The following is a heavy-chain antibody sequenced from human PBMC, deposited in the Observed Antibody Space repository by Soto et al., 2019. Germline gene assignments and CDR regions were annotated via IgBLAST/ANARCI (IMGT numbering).Heavy chain of an antibody. J-gene: IGHJ4*02. CDR2: IYYSGST. D-gene: IGHD2-15*01. CDR1: GGSISSGGYY. Sequence: QVQLQESGPGLVKPSQTLSLTCTVSGGSISSGGYYWSWIRQHPGKGLEWIGYIYYSGSTYYNPSLKSRVTISVDPSKNQFSLKLSSVTAADTAVYYCARAPRYCSGGSCYYVDYWGQGTLVTVSS. V-gene: IGHV4-31*03. CDR3: ARAPRYCSGGSCYYVDY.